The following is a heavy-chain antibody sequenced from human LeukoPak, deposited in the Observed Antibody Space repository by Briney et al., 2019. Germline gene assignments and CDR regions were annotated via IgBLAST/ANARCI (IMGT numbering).Heavy chain of an antibody. CDR1: NYDFSDYA. CDR3: ARGNDLLTGYYLQH. V-gene: IGHV1-18*01. D-gene: IGHD3-9*01. J-gene: IGHJ4*02. Sequence: ASVKVSCKASNYDFSDYAIIWVRQAPGQGLEWMGWISVYNGKTDYAQHLQGRVTMTTDTSTSTAYTDLRDLRPDDTAVYYCARGNDLLTGYYLQHWGQGSLVTVSS. CDR2: ISVYNGKT.